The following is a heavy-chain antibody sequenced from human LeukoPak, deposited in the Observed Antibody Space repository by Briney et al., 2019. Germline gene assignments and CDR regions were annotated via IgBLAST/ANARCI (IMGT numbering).Heavy chain of an antibody. CDR1: VGSFSGYY. V-gene: IGHV4-34*01. CDR2: INHSGST. D-gene: IGHD3-10*01. J-gene: IGHJ6*03. CDR3: ARGYYGSGSHCCHMDV. Sequence: SETLSLTCAVYVGSFSGYYWSWLRQPPGKGLEWIGEINHSGSTNYNSSLKSRVTISVDTSENQFSLKLSSVTAADTAVYYCARGYYGSGSHCCHMDVWGKGTTITVS.